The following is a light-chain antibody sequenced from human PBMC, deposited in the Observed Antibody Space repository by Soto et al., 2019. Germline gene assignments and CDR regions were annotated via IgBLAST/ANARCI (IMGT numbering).Light chain of an antibody. CDR3: QQYNSYPRT. Sequence: IQMTQSPSTLSASVGDIVTITCRASQSISSWLAWYQQKAGKAPKLLIYKASSLESGVPSRFSVSGSGTEFTLTISSLQPDDFATYYCQQYNSYPRTFGPGTKVDIK. V-gene: IGKV1-5*03. J-gene: IGKJ3*01. CDR1: QSISSW. CDR2: KAS.